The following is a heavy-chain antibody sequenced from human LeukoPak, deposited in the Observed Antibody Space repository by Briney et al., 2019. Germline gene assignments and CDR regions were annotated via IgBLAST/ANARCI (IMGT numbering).Heavy chain of an antibody. CDR2: ITGSGDST. CDR1: GFTFSSYA. J-gene: IGHJ5*02. V-gene: IGHV3-23*01. D-gene: IGHD1-7*01. Sequence: GGSLRLSCAASGFTFSSYAMSWVRQAPGKGLGWVSAITGSGDSTSYADSVKGRFTISRDNSKNTLYLQMKSLRAEDTAVYYCAKDLLTAITARPHHWGQGTLVTVSS. CDR3: AKDLLTAITARPHH.